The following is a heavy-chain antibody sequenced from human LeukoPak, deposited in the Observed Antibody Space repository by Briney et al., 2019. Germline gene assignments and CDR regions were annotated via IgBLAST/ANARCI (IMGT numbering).Heavy chain of an antibody. CDR3: ARMSSYCDY. J-gene: IGHJ4*02. Sequence: GGSLRLSSVASGFTFSSHHMNWVRQTPGKGLESVATIKPDGSEKYYVDSVKGRFTISRDNARSSLYLQMNSLRAEDTGVYFCARMSSYCDYWGQGTLVTVSS. CDR1: GFTFSSHH. CDR2: IKPDGSEK. D-gene: IGHD2-2*01. V-gene: IGHV3-7*01.